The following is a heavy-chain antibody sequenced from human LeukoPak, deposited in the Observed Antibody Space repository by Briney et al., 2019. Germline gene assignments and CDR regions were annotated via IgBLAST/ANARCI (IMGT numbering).Heavy chain of an antibody. D-gene: IGHD6-19*01. CDR2: IYYSGST. J-gene: IGHJ2*01. Sequence: NPSETLSLTCTVSGGSISSRSYYWGWIRQPPGKGLEWIGSIYYSGSTYYSPSLKSRVSISVDTSKNHFSLKLSSVTAADTAVYYCARHIAVAGTILWYFDLWGCGTLVTVSS. CDR3: ARHIAVAGTILWYFDL. V-gene: IGHV4-39*01. CDR1: GGSISSRSYY.